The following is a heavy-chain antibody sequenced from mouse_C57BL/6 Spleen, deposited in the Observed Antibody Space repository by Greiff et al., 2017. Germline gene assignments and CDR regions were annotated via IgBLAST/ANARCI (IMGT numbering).Heavy chain of an antibody. D-gene: IGHD1-1*02. J-gene: IGHJ4*01. CDR3: ARGLWGAMDY. CDR2: ISYDGSN. CDR1: GYSITSGYY. Sequence: EVKLMESGPGLVKPSQSLSLTCSVTGYSITSGYYWNWIRQFPGNKLEWMGYISYDGSNNYNPSLKNRITITRDTSKNQFFLKLNSVTTEDTATYYCARGLWGAMDYWGQGTSVTVAS. V-gene: IGHV3-6*01.